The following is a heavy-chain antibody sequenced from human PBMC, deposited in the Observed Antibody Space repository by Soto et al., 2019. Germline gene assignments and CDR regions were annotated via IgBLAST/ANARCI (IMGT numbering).Heavy chain of an antibody. D-gene: IGHD2-21*02. CDR3: ASTHIVVVTDAFDI. V-gene: IGHV4-34*01. J-gene: IGHJ3*02. CDR2: INHSGTT. Sequence: PSETLSLTCAVYGGSFSGYYWSWIRQPPGKGLEWIGEINHSGTTNYNPSLKSRVTISVDTSKNQFSLKLSSVTAADTAVYYCASTHIVVVTDAFDIWGQGTMVTVSS. CDR1: GGSFSGYY.